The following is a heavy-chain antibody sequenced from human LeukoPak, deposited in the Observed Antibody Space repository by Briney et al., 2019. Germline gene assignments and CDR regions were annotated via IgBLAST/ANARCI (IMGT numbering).Heavy chain of an antibody. Sequence: PVKVSCKASGGTFSSYAISWVRQAPGQGLEWMGGIIPIFGTANYAQKFQGRVTITADESTSTAYMELSSLRSEDTAVYYCARGTTVTTRAAADYYYMDVWGKGTTVTVSS. CDR2: IIPIFGTA. D-gene: IGHD4-11*01. CDR3: ARGTTVTTRAAADYYYMDV. CDR1: GGTFSSYA. J-gene: IGHJ6*03. V-gene: IGHV1-69*13.